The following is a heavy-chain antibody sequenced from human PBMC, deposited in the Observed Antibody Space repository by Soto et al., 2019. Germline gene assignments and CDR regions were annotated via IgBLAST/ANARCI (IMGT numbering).Heavy chain of an antibody. D-gene: IGHD3-3*01. CDR1: GFTFSSYG. CDR2: ISYDGSNK. CDR3: AKGEARGITIFGVVIMPPEHYYYYGMDV. J-gene: IGHJ6*02. Sequence: GGSLRLSCAASGFTFSSYGMHWVRQAPGKGLEWVAVISYDGSNKYYADSVKGRFTISRDNSKNTLYLQMNSLRAEDTAVYYCAKGEARGITIFGVVIMPPEHYYYYGMDVCGQGTTVTVSS. V-gene: IGHV3-30*18.